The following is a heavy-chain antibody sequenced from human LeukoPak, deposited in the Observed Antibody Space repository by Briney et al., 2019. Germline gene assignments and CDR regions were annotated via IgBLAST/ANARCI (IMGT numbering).Heavy chain of an antibody. D-gene: IGHD6-25*01. CDR1: GGSISSYY. CDR3: ARDGRGYEVDAFDI. V-gene: IGHV4-59*01. Sequence: SETLSLTCTVSGGSISSYYWSWIRQPPGKGLEWIGYIYYSGSTNYNPSLKSRVTISVDTSKNQFSLKLSSVTAADTAVYYCARDGRGYEVDAFDIWGQGTMVTVSS. J-gene: IGHJ3*02. CDR2: IYYSGST.